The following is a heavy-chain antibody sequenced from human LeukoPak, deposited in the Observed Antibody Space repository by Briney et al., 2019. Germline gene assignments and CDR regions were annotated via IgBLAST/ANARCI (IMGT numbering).Heavy chain of an antibody. CDR3: ARKVAQGPFDI. Sequence: PGGSLRLSCAASGFTFSSYAMSWVRQAPGKGLEWVSAISGSGGSTYYADSVKGRFTISRDNSKNTLYLQMGNLRADDMAVYYCARKVAQGPFDIWGQGTMVTVSS. CDR1: GFTFSSYA. J-gene: IGHJ3*02. CDR2: ISGSGGST. D-gene: IGHD2-15*01. V-gene: IGHV3-23*01.